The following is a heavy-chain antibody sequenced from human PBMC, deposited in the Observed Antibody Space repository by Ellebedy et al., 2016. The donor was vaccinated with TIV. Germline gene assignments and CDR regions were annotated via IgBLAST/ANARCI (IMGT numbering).Heavy chain of an antibody. CDR2: IFYSGST. V-gene: IGHV4-31*03. D-gene: IGHD3-10*01. Sequence: MPSETLSLTCTVSGGPISSGAFYWTWTRQQPGKGLEWIGNIFYSGSTYYKSSLKSRITISLDRSKNQFSLRLSSVTAADTAVYYCARDEGGSGSLSHWGQGTLVTVSS. CDR1: GGPISSGAFY. CDR3: ARDEGGSGSLSH. J-gene: IGHJ4*02.